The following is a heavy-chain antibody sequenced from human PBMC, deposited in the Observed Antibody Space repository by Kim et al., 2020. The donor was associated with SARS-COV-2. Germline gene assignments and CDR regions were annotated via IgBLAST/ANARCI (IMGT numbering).Heavy chain of an antibody. D-gene: IGHD1-1*01. CDR3: ARVVAETGTPDAFDI. V-gene: IGHV1-69*13. Sequence: SVKVSCKASGGTFSSYAISWVRQAPGQGLEWMGGIIPIFGTANYAQKFQGRVTITADESTSTAYMELSSLRSEDTAVYYCARVVAETGTPDAFDIWGQGTMVTVSS. CDR1: GGTFSSYA. CDR2: IIPIFGTA. J-gene: IGHJ3*02.